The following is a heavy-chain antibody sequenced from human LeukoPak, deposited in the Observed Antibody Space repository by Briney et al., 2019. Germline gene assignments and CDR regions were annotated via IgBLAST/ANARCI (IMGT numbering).Heavy chain of an antibody. Sequence: ASVKVSCKASGYTFTSYGISWVRQAPGQGLEWMGWINAGNGNTKYSQKFQGRVTITRDTSASTAYMELSSLRSEDTAMYYCVREARGWYLDVWGRGTLVTVSS. CDR3: VREARGWYLDV. D-gene: IGHD6-6*01. J-gene: IGHJ2*01. V-gene: IGHV1-18*01. CDR2: INAGNGNT. CDR1: GYTFTSYG.